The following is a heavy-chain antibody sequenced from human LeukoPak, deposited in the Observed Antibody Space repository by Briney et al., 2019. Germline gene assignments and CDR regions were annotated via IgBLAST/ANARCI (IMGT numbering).Heavy chain of an antibody. CDR3: ARDQYGDYDFDY. V-gene: IGHV3-53*01. Sequence: GGSLRLSCAASGFTVSSNYMSWVRQAPGKGLEWVSVIYTGGSTYYADSVKDRFTISRDNSKNTLYLQMNSLRGDDTAVYYCARDQYGDYDFDYWGQGTLVTVSS. J-gene: IGHJ4*02. CDR1: GFTVSSNY. CDR2: IYTGGST. D-gene: IGHD4-17*01.